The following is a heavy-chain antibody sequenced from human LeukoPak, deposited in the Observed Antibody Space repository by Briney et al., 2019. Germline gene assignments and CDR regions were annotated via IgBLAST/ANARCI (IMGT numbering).Heavy chain of an antibody. CDR3: AREYLLLWNWFDP. Sequence: SETLSLTCTVSGGSLSSGSDYWSWIRQSAGKGLEWIGRIYASGSPNYNPALRSRVTISLDTSKNQFSLKLSSVTAADTAVYYCAREYLLLWNWFDPWGQGTLVTVSS. J-gene: IGHJ5*02. D-gene: IGHD2-2*01. CDR1: GGSLSSGSDY. V-gene: IGHV4-61*02. CDR2: IYASGSP.